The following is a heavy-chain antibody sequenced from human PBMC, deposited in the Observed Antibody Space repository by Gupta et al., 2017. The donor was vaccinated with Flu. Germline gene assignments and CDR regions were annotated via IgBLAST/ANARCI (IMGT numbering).Heavy chain of an antibody. CDR1: YG. CDR2: ISHDGSTR. CDR3: AKDWRWNYNNYGMNV. D-gene: IGHD1-7*01. J-gene: IGHJ6*02. Sequence: YGIHWVGQAPGKGLEWVASISHDGSTRNYADSVQGRFTISRDNSEGRLYLQMSSLRIEDTAVYYCAKDWRWNYNNYGMNVWGQGTTVTVSS. V-gene: IGHV3-30*18.